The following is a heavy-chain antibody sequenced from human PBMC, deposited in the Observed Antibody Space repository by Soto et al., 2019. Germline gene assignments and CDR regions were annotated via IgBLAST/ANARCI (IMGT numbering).Heavy chain of an antibody. J-gene: IGHJ6*02. Sequence: ASVKVSCKASGYTFTSYAIHWVRQAPGQSLEWMGWINAGNGNTRYSEKFQGRVTITRDTSASTAYMDLSSLISEDTAVYYCAKDFAYYYYAMDVWGQGPTVTVSS. V-gene: IGHV1-3*01. CDR3: AKDFAYYYYAMDV. CDR2: INAGNGNT. CDR1: GYTFTSYA.